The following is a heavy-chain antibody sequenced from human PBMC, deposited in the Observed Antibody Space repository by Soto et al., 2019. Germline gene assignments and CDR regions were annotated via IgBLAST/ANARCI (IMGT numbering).Heavy chain of an antibody. J-gene: IGHJ5*02. CDR3: ARGDCSGGSCSYNWFDP. CDR2: INPNSGGT. V-gene: IGHV1-2*04. D-gene: IGHD2-15*01. CDR1: GYTFTGYY. Sequence: GASVKVSCKASGYTFTGYYMHWVRHAPGQGLEWMGWINPNSGGTNYAQKFQGWVTMTRDTSISTAYMELSRLRSDDTAVYYCARGDCSGGSCSYNWFDPWGQGTLVTVSS.